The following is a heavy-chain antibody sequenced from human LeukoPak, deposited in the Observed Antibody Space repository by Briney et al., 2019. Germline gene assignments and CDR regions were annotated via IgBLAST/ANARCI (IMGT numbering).Heavy chain of an antibody. D-gene: IGHD2-15*01. J-gene: IGHJ5*02. CDR3: AREGYCSGGSCSRFARFDP. Sequence: SETLSLTCTVSGYSISSGYYWGWIRQPPGKGLEWIGSVYHSGSTYYNPSLKSRVTISVDTSKNQFSLKLSSVTAADTAVYYCAREGYCSGGSCSRFARFDPWGQGTLVTVSS. V-gene: IGHV4-38-2*02. CDR2: VYHSGST. CDR1: GYSISSGYY.